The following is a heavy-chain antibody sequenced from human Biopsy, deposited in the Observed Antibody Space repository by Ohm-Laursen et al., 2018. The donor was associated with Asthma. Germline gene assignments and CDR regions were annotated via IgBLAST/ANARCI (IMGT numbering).Heavy chain of an antibody. D-gene: IGHD7-27*01. J-gene: IGHJ4*02. CDR3: ARWGSFGFDY. V-gene: IGHV4-31*03. CDR1: GGSISSGGYY. Sequence: TLTLTCTVSGGSISSGGYYWSWIRQHPGKGLEWIGYIYYSGSTYYNPSLKSRVTTSVDTSKNQFSLNLSSVTAADTAVYYCARWGSFGFDYWGQGTLVTVSS. CDR2: IYYSGST.